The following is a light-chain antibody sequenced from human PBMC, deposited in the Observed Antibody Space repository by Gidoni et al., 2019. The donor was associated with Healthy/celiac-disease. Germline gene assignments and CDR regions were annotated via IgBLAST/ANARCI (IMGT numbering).Light chain of an antibody. CDR2: EVS. CDR3: SSYTSSSTPVV. J-gene: IGLJ2*01. V-gene: IGLV2-14*01. CDR1: SSDVGGYNY. Sequence: QSALTQPASVSGSPGQSITISCTGTSSDVGGYNYVPWYQQHPGKAPKLMIYEVSNRPSGFSNRFSGSKSGNTASLTISGLQAEDEADYYCSSYTSSSTPVVFGGGTKLTVL.